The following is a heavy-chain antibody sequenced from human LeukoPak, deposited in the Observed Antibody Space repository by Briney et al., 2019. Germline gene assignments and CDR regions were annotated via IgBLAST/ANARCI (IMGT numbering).Heavy chain of an antibody. CDR3: AGIIVANADAFDI. V-gene: IGHV4-59*08. J-gene: IGHJ3*02. Sequence: PSETLSLTCTVSGGSISTYYWTWIRQPPGKGLEWIGYIYYTGDTDYNPSLKSRVTISLDTSKNQFSLNLSSVTAADTAVYYCAGIIVANADAFDIWGQGTMVTVSS. CDR1: GGSISTYY. CDR2: IYYTGDT. D-gene: IGHD5-12*01.